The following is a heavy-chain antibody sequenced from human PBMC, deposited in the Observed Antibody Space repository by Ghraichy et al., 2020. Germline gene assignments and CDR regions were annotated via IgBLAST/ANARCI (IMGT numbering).Heavy chain of an antibody. J-gene: IGHJ4*02. D-gene: IGHD3-16*01. CDR2: IYRSGST. CDR3: ARGGGPFDY. V-gene: IGHV4-30-2*01. Sequence: SQTLALTCSVSGGSISSNNYSWNWIRQPPGRGLECIGYIYRSGSTYYNPSLKSRVTISVDRSKNQFSLKLSSVTAADTAVYYCARGGGPFDYWGQGTLVTVSS. CDR1: GGSISSNNYS.